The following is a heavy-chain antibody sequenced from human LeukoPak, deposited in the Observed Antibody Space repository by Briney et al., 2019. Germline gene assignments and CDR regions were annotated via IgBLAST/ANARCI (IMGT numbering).Heavy chain of an antibody. CDR1: GFTFSSYA. V-gene: IGHV3-23*01. CDR2: ISGSGGST. CDR3: AKDRDVGARSPFDY. J-gene: IGHJ4*02. D-gene: IGHD1-26*01. Sequence: GGSLRLSCAASGFTFSSYAMSWVRQAPGKGLEWVSAISGSGGSTYYADPVEGRFTISRDNSKNTLYLQMNSLRAEDTAVYYCAKDRDVGARSPFDYWGQGTLVTVSS.